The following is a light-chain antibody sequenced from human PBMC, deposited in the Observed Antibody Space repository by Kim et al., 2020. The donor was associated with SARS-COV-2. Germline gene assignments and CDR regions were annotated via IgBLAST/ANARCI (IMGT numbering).Light chain of an antibody. CDR2: GAS. CDR3: QQYGSSPLT. J-gene: IGKJ4*01. CDR1: QSVSNSY. V-gene: IGKV3-20*01. Sequence: LSPGDTATLSCRASQSVSNSYLDWYQQKPGQAPRLLIYGASSRATGIPDRFSGSGSGTDFTFSISRLEPEDFAVYYCQQYGSSPLTFGGGTKVEI.